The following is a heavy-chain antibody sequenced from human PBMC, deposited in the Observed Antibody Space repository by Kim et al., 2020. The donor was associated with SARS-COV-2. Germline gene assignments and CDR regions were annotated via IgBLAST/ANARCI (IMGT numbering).Heavy chain of an antibody. Sequence: SETLSLTCTVSGYSISSGYYWGWIRQPPGKGLEWIGRIYHSGSTYYNPSLKSRVTISVDTSKNQFSLKLSSVTAADTAVYYCASVDCSSTSCPVDYWGQGTLVTVSS. CDR2: IYHSGST. CDR1: GYSISSGYY. J-gene: IGHJ4*02. CDR3: ASVDCSSTSCPVDY. D-gene: IGHD2-2*01. V-gene: IGHV4-38-2*02.